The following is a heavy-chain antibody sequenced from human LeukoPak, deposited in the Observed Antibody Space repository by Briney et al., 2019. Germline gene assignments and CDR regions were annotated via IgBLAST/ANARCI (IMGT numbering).Heavy chain of an antibody. J-gene: IGHJ4*02. CDR3: ARDYYDSSGYSSPIDY. CDR1: GFTFSSYA. Sequence: PGRSLRLSCAASGFTFSSYAMHWVRQAPGKGLEWVAVISYDESNKNYADSVKGRFTISRDNSKNTLYLQMNSLRAEDSAVYYCARDYYDSSGYSSPIDYWGQGTLVTVSS. V-gene: IGHV3-30-3*01. CDR2: ISYDESNK. D-gene: IGHD3-22*01.